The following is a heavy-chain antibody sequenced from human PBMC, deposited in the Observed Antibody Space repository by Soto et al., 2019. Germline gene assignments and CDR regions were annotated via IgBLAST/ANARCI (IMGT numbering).Heavy chain of an antibody. V-gene: IGHV4-34*01. CDR3: ARGLRYCSSTSCYTNVNWFDP. J-gene: IGHJ5*02. CDR1: GGSFSGYD. D-gene: IGHD2-2*02. CDR2: INHSGST. Sequence: SETLSLTCAVYGGSFSGYDWSWIRQPPGKGLEWIGEINHSGSTNYNPSLKSRVTISVDTSKNQFSLKLSSVTAADTAVYYCARGLRYCSSTSCYTNVNWFDPWGQGTLVTLSS.